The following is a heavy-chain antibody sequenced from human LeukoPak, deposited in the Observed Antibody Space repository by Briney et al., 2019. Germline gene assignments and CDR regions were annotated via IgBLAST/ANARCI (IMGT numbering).Heavy chain of an antibody. D-gene: IGHD1-20*01. CDR1: GGSISSGSYY. J-gene: IGHJ6*03. Sequence: SETLSLTCTVSGGSISSGSYYWSWIRQPAGKGLEWIGRIYTSGSTHYNPSLKSRVTISVDTSKNQFSLKLSSVTAADTAVYYCARAPSITGTSGSYYYYMDVWGKGTTVTVSS. CDR2: IYTSGST. CDR3: ARAPSITGTSGSYYYYMDV. V-gene: IGHV4-61*02.